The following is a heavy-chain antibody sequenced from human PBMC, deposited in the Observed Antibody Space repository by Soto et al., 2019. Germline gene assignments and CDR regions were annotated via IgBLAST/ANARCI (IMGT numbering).Heavy chain of an antibody. CDR2: IYYSGST. CDR1: GGSISSYY. V-gene: IGHV4-59*01. D-gene: IGHD6-13*01. Sequence: SETLSLTCTVSGGSISSYYWSWIRQPPGKGLEWIGYIYYSGSTNYNPSLKRRVTISVDTSKNQFSLKLSSVTAADTAVYYCATPLGGYSSSCPKWFDPWRQGTLVTVSS. J-gene: IGHJ5*02. CDR3: ATPLGGYSSSCPKWFDP.